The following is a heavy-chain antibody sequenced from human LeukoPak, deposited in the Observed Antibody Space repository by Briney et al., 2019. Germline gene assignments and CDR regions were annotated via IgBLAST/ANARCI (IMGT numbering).Heavy chain of an antibody. V-gene: IGHV3-30*02. J-gene: IGHJ4*02. D-gene: IGHD2-15*01. Sequence: QPGGSLRLSCAASGFTFNLYAMSWVRQAPGKGLEWVAFIRYDGSNQYYAASVKGRFTISRDSSKNTLYLQMNSLRPEDTAVYSCAKDGGAFDVDYWGQGTLVTVSS. CDR2: IRYDGSNQ. CDR3: AKDGGAFDVDY. CDR1: GFTFNLYA.